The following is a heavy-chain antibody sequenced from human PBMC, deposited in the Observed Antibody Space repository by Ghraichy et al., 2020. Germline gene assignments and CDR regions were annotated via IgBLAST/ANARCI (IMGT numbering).Heavy chain of an antibody. Sequence: GGSLRLSCATSGFTFNNYALSWVRQAPGKGLEWVSTISGSGGRTYYADSLKGRFTISRDNSKNSLSLQMNSLTAEDSAVYYCAKDLWLRDAASGCFDYWGQGTLVTVSS. D-gene: IGHD5-12*01. CDR1: GFTFNNYA. V-gene: IGHV3-23*01. J-gene: IGHJ4*02. CDR2: ISGSGGRT. CDR3: AKDLWLRDAASGCFDY.